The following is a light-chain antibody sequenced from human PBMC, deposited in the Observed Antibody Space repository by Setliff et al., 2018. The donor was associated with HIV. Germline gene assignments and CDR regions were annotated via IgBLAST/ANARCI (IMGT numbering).Light chain of an antibody. CDR2: DVG. J-gene: IGLJ1*01. CDR3: SSYTSSSTYV. CDR1: SSDVGGYNY. V-gene: IGLV2-14*01. Sequence: QSALAQPASVSGSPGQSITISCTGTSSDVGGYNYVSWYQQHPGIAPKLMIYDVGKRPSGVSNRFSGSKSGNTASLTISGLQAEDEADYYCSSYTSSSTYVFGTGTKVTVL.